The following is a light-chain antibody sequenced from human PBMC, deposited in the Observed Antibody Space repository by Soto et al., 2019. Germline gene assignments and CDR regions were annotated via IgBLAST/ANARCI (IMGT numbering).Light chain of an antibody. CDR3: QHYGSSLSIT. CDR2: GAS. V-gene: IGKV3-20*01. CDR1: QSVSSNY. J-gene: IGKJ5*01. Sequence: EIVLTQSPGTLSLPPRERATLSCRARQSVSSNYLAWYQQKPGQAPRLLIYGASSRATGIPDRFSGSGSGTDFTLTISRLEPEDFAVYYCQHYGSSLSITFGQGTRLEIK.